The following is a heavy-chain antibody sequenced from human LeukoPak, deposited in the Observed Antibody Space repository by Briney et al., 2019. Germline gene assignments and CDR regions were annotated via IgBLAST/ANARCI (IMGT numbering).Heavy chain of an antibody. D-gene: IGHD3-16*01. J-gene: IGHJ4*02. CDR1: GFTVSSNY. Sequence: PGGSLRLSYAASGFTVSSNYMSWVRQAPGKGLEWVSVIYSGGSTYYADSVKGRFTISRDNSRNTLYLEMSSLRVDDAAIYYCARSVWGSYHFDYWGQGTRVTVSS. CDR2: IYSGGST. CDR3: ARSVWGSYHFDY. V-gene: IGHV3-53*01.